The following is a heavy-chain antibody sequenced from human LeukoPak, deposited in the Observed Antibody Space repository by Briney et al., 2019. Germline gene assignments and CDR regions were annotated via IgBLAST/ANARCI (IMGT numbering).Heavy chain of an antibody. CDR3: ARATIAVDYFDY. J-gene: IGHJ4*02. Sequence: PSETLSLTCTVSGYSISSGYYWGWIRQPPGKGLEWIGSIYHSGSTYYNPSLKSRVTISVDTSKNQFSLKLSSVTAADTAVYYCARATIAVDYFDYWGQGTLVTVSS. CDR2: IYHSGST. D-gene: IGHD6-19*01. V-gene: IGHV4-38-2*02. CDR1: GYSISSGYY.